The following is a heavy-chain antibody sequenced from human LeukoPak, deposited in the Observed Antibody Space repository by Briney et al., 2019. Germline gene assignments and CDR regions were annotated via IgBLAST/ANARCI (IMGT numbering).Heavy chain of an antibody. CDR1: GFTFSSFA. CDR2: ISGSGGST. Sequence: GGSLRLSCAASGFTFSSFAMSWVRQAPGKGLEWVSAISGSGGSTYYADSVKGRFTISRDNSKNTLYLQMSSLRAEDTAVYYCAKNYDSSGYYYVFDYWDQEPWSPSPQ. J-gene: IGHJ4*01. D-gene: IGHD3-22*01. CDR3: AKNYDSSGYYYVFDY. V-gene: IGHV3-23*01.